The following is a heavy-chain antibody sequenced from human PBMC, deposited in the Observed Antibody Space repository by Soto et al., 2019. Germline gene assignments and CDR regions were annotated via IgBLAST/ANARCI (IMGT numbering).Heavy chain of an antibody. J-gene: IGHJ4*02. CDR2: IIPIFGTA. CDR3: AEGGYNNYFDY. Sequence: ASVKVSCKASGGTFSSYAISWVRQAPGQGLEWMGGIIPIFGTANYAQKFQGRVTITADESTSTAYMELSSLRSEDTAVYYCAEGGYNNYFDYWGQGTLVTVSS. V-gene: IGHV1-69*13. D-gene: IGHD5-12*01. CDR1: GGTFSSYA.